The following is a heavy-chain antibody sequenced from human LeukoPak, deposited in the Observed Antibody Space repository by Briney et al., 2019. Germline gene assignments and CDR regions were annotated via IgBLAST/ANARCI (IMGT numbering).Heavy chain of an antibody. V-gene: IGHV3-21*01. Sequence: GGSLRLSCAASGFTFSSYSMNWVRQAPGKGPEWVSSISSSSSYIYYADSVKGRFTISRDNAKNSLYLQMNSLRAEDTAVYYCARGPTYYYDSSGYYYYFDYWGQGTLVTVSS. CDR1: GFTFSSYS. D-gene: IGHD3-22*01. CDR3: ARGPTYYYDSSGYYYYFDY. J-gene: IGHJ4*02. CDR2: ISSSSSYI.